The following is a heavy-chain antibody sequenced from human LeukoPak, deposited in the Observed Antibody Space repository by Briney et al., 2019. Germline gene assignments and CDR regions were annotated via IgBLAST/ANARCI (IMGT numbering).Heavy chain of an antibody. CDR1: GVSITPYY. J-gene: IGHJ4*02. CDR2: IYYSGNT. Sequence: PSETLSLTCTFAGVSITPYYWNWIRQPPGKGLEWIGYIYYSGNTNYNPSLKSRVTISVDTSKTQFSLRLSSVTAADTAMYYCARGGIKGSTGPRSFDYWGQGTLVTVSS. D-gene: IGHD1-14*01. CDR3: ARGGIKGSTGPRSFDY. V-gene: IGHV4-59*01.